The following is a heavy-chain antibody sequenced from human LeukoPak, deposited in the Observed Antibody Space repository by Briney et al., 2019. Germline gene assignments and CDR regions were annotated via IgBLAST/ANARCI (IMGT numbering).Heavy chain of an antibody. CDR3: ARAGQLLYRGYFDY. CDR2: IYYSGST. Sequence: SETLSLTCTVSGGSISSSSYYWGWIRQPPGKGLEWIGSIYYSGSTYYSPSLKSRVTISVDTSKNQFSLKLSSVTAADTAVYYCARAGQLLYRGYFDYWGQGTLVTVSS. J-gene: IGHJ4*02. D-gene: IGHD2-2*01. V-gene: IGHV4-39*01. CDR1: GGSISSSSYY.